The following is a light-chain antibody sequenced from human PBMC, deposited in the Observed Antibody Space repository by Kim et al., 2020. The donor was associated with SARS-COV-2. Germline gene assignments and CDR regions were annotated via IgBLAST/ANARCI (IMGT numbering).Light chain of an antibody. Sequence: SPGKTATRSCRASQSVSTYLAWYQQKPGQAPRLLIYDASNRATGIPARFSGSGSGTDFTLTISSLEAEDSAVYYCQQRSNWPRNTFGQGTRLEIK. CDR2: DAS. CDR1: QSVSTY. J-gene: IGKJ5*01. CDR3: QQRSNWPRNT. V-gene: IGKV3-11*01.